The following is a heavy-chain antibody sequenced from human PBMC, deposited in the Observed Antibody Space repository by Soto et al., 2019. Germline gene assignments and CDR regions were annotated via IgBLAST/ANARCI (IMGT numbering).Heavy chain of an antibody. J-gene: IGHJ6*02. CDR1: GYTFTSYA. V-gene: IGHV1-3*01. D-gene: IGHD5-18*01. CDR3: ARDERWSYYYYYGMDV. Sequence: ASVKVSCKASGYTFTSYAMHWVRQAPGQRLEWMGWINAGNGNTKYSQKFQGRVTITRDTSASTAYMELSSLRSEDTAVYYCARDERWSYYYYYGMDVWGQGTTVTVSS. CDR2: INAGNGNT.